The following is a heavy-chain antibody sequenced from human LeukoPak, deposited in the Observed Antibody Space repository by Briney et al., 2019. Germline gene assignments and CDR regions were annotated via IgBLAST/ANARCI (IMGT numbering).Heavy chain of an antibody. CDR3: ASAIFGWFDP. D-gene: IGHD3-3*01. J-gene: IGHJ5*02. CDR1: GFTFNNYW. CDR2: IKQDGSGL. V-gene: IGHV3-7*01. Sequence: GGSLRLSCAASGFTFNNYWMSWVRQAPGKGLEWVANIKQDGSGLYYVESVKGRFTISRDNAKNSLYLQMNSLRAEDTAVYYCASAIFGWFDPWGQGTLVTVSS.